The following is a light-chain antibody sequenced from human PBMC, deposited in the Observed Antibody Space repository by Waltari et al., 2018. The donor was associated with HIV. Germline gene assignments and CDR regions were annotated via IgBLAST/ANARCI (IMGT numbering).Light chain of an antibody. Sequence: QSVLTQPPSASGTPGRRVTISSSGGSSNIATNYVSWFRHLPDTAPKFFIYRNVSRPSGVPDRFSGSKSGTSPSLAISGFRSEDETNYYDTLINWVFGGRTKLTVL. CDR1: SSNIATNY. J-gene: IGLJ3*02. CDR3: TLINWV. CDR2: RNV. V-gene: IGLV1-47*01.